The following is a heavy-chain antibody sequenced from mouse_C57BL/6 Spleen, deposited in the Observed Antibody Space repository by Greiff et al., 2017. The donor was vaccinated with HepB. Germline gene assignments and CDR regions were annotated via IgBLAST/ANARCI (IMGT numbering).Heavy chain of an antibody. CDR2: IDPSDSYT. CDR1: GYTFTSYW. CDR3: ARRGTLYFDV. V-gene: IGHV1-50*01. J-gene: IGHJ1*03. D-gene: IGHD3-3*01. Sequence: VQLQQPGAELVKPGASVKLSCKASGYTFTSYWMQWVKQRPGQGLEWIGEIDPSDSYTNYNQKFKGKATLTVDTSSSTAYMQLSSLTSEDSAVYYCARRGTLYFDVWGTGTTVTVSS.